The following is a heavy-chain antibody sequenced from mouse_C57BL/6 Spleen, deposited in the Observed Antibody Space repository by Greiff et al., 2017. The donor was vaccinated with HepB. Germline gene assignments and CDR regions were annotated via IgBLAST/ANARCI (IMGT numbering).Heavy chain of an antibody. CDR2: IYPGSGST. V-gene: IGHV1-55*01. CDR1: GYTFTSYW. J-gene: IGHJ2*01. CDR3: ARGAAQRDYFDY. D-gene: IGHD3-2*02. Sequence: VQLQQPGAELVKPGASVKMSCKASGYTFTSYWITWVKQRPGQGLEWIGDIYPGSGSTNYNEKFKSKATLTVDTSASTAYMQLSSLTSEDSAVYYCARGAAQRDYFDYWGQGTTLTVSS.